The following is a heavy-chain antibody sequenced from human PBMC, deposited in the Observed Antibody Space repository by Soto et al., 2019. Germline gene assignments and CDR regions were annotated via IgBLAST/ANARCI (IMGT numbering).Heavy chain of an antibody. CDR2: ISWNSGSI. CDR3: AKDSQTTSGWYGGYFDY. D-gene: IGHD6-19*01. CDR1: GFTFDDYA. V-gene: IGHV3-9*01. Sequence: GGSLRLSCAASGFTFDDYAMHWVRQAPGKGLEWVSGISWNSGSIGYADSVKGRFTISRDNAKNSLYLQMNSLRAEDTALYYCAKDSQTTSGWYGGYFDYWGQGTLVTVSS. J-gene: IGHJ4*02.